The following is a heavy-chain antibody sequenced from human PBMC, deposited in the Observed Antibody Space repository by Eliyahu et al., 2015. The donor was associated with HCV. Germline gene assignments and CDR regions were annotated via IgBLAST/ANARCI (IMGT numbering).Heavy chain of an antibody. Sequence: QVQLVQSGAEVKKPGSSVKVSCKASGGTFRSXAIXWVRQAPGPGLEWMGGIIPIFGTXNXAQKCQGRXTITADESTSTAYMELSSLRSEDTAVYYCARAGPYSSGWDMGYYYYYGMDVWGQGTTVTVSS. CDR3: ARAGPYSSGWDMGYYYYYGMDV. CDR1: GGTFRSXA. D-gene: IGHD6-19*01. J-gene: IGHJ6*02. CDR2: IIPIFGTX. V-gene: IGHV1-69*01.